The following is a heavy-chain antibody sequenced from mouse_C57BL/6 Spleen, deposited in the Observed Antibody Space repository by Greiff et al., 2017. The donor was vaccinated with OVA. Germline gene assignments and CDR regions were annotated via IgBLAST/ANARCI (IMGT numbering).Heavy chain of an antibody. CDR3: ARGGNYHYAMDY. V-gene: IGHV1-82*01. CDR2: IYPGDGDT. D-gene: IGHD2-1*01. Sequence: VKLMESGPELVKPGASVKISCKASGYAFSSSWMNWVKQRPGKGLEWIGRIYPGDGDTNYNGKFKGKATLTADKSSSTAYMQLSSLTSEDSAVYFCARGGNYHYAMDYWGQGTSVTVSS. CDR1: GYAFSSSW. J-gene: IGHJ4*01.